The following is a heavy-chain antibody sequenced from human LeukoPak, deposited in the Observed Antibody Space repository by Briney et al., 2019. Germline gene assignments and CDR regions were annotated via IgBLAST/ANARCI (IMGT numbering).Heavy chain of an antibody. D-gene: IGHD2-2*01. CDR1: GCSTINTFY. Sequence: SETLSLTCTVSGCSTINTFYWGWIRQSPGKGLEWIGSIHHSGSRFESGSTHYNPSLKSRVTVSADTSKNQFSLTLRSVTAADTAVYFCARNVTSGFFNDWGLGILVTVSS. V-gene: IGHV4-38-2*02. CDR2: IHHSGSRFESGST. CDR3: ARNVTSGFFND. J-gene: IGHJ1*01.